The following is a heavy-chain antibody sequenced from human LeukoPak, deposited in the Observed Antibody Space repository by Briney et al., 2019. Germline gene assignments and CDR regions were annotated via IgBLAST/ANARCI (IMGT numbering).Heavy chain of an antibody. D-gene: IGHD1-1*01. CDR3: ARSERVKGIFDF. V-gene: IGHV1-2*02. J-gene: IGHJ4*02. CDR1: GYIFTNYY. Sequence: GASVKVSCKASGYIFTNYYMHWVRQAPGQGLEWIGWMNPNTGGTDFAQKFQGRVTLTRDTSLTTAYMDLTTLSSDDTAIYYCARSERVKGIFDFWGQGTLVTVSS. CDR2: MNPNTGGT.